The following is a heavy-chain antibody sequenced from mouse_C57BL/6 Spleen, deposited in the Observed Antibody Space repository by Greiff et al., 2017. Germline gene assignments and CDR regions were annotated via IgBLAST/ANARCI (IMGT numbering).Heavy chain of an antibody. J-gene: IGHJ1*03. CDR3: ASLWDDPYFDV. D-gene: IGHD4-1*01. CDR1: GYTFPSYW. CDR2: INPSSGYT. Sequence: VQLQESGAELAKPGASVKLSCKASGYTFPSYWMHWVKQRPGQGLEWIGYINPSSGYTKYNQKFKDKATLTADKSSTTAYMQLSSLTYEYSAVYYCASLWDDPYFDVWGTGTTVTVSS. V-gene: IGHV1-7*01.